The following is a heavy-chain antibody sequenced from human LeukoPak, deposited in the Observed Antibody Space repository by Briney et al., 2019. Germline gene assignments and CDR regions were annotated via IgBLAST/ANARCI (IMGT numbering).Heavy chain of an antibody. CDR3: ARQGDSSASELDY. CDR2: IYHSGST. V-gene: IGHV4-38-2*02. CDR1: GYSISSGYY. Sequence: PSETLSLTCTVSGYSISSGYYWGWIRQPPGKGLEWIGSIYHSGSTYYNPSLKSRVTISVDTSKNQFSLKLSSVTAADTAVYYCARQGDSSASELDYWGQGTLVTVSS. J-gene: IGHJ4*02. D-gene: IGHD6-6*01.